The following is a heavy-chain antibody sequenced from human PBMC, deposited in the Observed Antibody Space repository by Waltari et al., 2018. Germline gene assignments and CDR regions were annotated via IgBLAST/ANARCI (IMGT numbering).Heavy chain of an antibody. D-gene: IGHD6-19*01. Sequence: EVQLLESGGGLVQPGGSLRLSCAASGFTFSSYAMSWVRQAPGKGLEWVSAISGSGGSTYYADSVKGRFTISRDNSKNTLYLQMNSLRAEDTAVYYCAKDRRSGYSSGSYGMDVWGQGTTVTVSS. CDR1: GFTFSSYA. CDR3: AKDRRSGYSSGSYGMDV. V-gene: IGHV3-23*01. CDR2: ISGSGGST. J-gene: IGHJ6*02.